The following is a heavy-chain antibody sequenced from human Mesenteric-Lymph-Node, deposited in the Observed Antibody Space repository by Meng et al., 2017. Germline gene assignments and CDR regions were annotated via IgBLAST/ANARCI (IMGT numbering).Heavy chain of an antibody. V-gene: IGHV4-34*01. D-gene: IGHD3-22*01. CDR1: GGSFSGYY. CDR3: ARLNYHDEY. Sequence: SETLSLTCAVYGGSFSGYYWSWIRQPPGKGLEWIGEINHSGSTNYNPSLKSRVTISVDTSKNQFSLKLSSVTAADTAMYYCARLNYHDEYWGRGTLVTVSS. CDR2: INHSGST. J-gene: IGHJ4*02.